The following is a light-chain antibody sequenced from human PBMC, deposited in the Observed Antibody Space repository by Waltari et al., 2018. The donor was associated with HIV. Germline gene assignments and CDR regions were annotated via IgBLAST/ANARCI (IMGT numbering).Light chain of an antibody. CDR2: DVI. Sequence: SALTQPPSASGSPGQSVTLSCTGTSRDVGGYNYVSWHQQHPGKAPKLMIYDVIKRPSGVPDRFSGSKSGNTASLTVSGLQPEDEADYYCSSHAGSKVVFGGGTRLTVL. CDR3: SSHAGSKVV. V-gene: IGLV2-8*01. CDR1: SRDVGGYNY. J-gene: IGLJ2*01.